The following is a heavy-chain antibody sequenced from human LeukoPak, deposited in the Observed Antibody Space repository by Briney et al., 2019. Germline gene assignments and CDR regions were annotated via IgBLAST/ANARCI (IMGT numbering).Heavy chain of an antibody. D-gene: IGHD5-18*01. V-gene: IGHV3-21*01. Sequence: GGSLRLSCAASGFTFSSYSMNWVRQAPGKGLEWVSSISSSSSYIYYADSVKGRFTISRDNAKNSLYLQMNSLRAEDTAVYYCARIPTPPDTAMDDAFDIWGQGTMVTVSS. CDR1: GFTFSSYS. CDR3: ARIPTPPDTAMDDAFDI. CDR2: ISSSSSYI. J-gene: IGHJ3*02.